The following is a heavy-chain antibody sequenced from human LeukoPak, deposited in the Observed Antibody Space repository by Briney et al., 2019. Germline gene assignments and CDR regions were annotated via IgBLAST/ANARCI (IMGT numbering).Heavy chain of an antibody. J-gene: IGHJ4*02. Sequence: AGGSLRLSCAASGFTFSLFAMHWVRQAPGKGLEWVSAISGSDGATYHADADSVKGRFTISRDNSKNALYLEINNLRAEDTAVYYCAKDGYNYDSSGHFDYWGQGTLVTVSS. D-gene: IGHD3-22*01. V-gene: IGHV3-23*01. CDR3: AKDGYNYDSSGHFDY. CDR2: ISGSDGAT. CDR1: GFTFSLFA.